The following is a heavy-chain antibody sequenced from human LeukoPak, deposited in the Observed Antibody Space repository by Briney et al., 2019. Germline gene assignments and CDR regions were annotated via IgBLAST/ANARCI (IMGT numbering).Heavy chain of an antibody. J-gene: IGHJ4*02. CDR3: ARGPDGYASSWPLGGY. CDR1: GGSISSSNW. Sequence: SETLSLTCAVSGGSISSSNWWSWVRQPPGKGLEWIGEIYHSGSTNYNPSLKSRVAISVDKSKNQFSLKLSSVTAADTAVYYCARGPDGYASSWPLGGYWGQGILVTVSS. D-gene: IGHD6-13*01. CDR2: IYHSGST. V-gene: IGHV4-4*02.